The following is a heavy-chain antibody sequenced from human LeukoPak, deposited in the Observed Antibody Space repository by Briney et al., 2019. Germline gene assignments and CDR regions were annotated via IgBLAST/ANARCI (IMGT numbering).Heavy chain of an antibody. D-gene: IGHD1-1*01. CDR1: GFTFSSYA. CDR2: IRYDGSNK. J-gene: IGHJ4*02. CDR3: AKGNWNDDFDY. V-gene: IGHV3-30*02. Sequence: GGSLRLSCAASGFTFSSYAMHWVRQAPGKGLEWVAFIRYDGSNKYYADSVKGRFTISRDNSKNTLYLQMNSLRAEDTAVYYCAKGNWNDDFDYWGQGTLVTVSS.